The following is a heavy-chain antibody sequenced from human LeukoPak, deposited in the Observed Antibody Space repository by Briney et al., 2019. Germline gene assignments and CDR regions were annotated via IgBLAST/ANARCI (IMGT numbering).Heavy chain of an antibody. D-gene: IGHD3-22*01. J-gene: IGHJ5*02. CDR3: ARAEGDSSGYYAWFDP. CDR2: IYTSGST. V-gene: IGHV4-4*07. Sequence: TSETLSLTCTVSGGSISSYYWSWIRQPAGKGLEWIGRIYTSGSTNYNPPLKSRVTMSVDTSKNQFSLKLSSVTAADTAVYYCARAEGDSSGYYAWFDPWGQGTLVTVSS. CDR1: GGSISSYY.